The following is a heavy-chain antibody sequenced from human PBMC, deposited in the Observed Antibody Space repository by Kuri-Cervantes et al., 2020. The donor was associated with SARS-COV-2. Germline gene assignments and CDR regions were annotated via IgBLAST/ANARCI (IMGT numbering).Heavy chain of an antibody. V-gene: IGHV1-18*01. CDR2: ISPYNGNT. Sequence: ASVKVSCKASRDTFATFGFSWVRKAPGRGLEWMGSISPYNGNTNYAQIVQGRVTMTTDTSTNTAYMELRSLRSFDTAVYYCARSHTLYGGNSSPWDYWGQGTLVTVSS. D-gene: IGHD4-23*01. CDR1: RDTFATFG. J-gene: IGHJ4*02. CDR3: ARSHTLYGGNSSPWDY.